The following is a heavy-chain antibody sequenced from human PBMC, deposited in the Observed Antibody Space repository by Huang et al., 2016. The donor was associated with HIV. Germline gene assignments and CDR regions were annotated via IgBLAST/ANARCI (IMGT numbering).Heavy chain of an antibody. CDR3: ARRYNWNYVAHGFDI. CDR1: GFTFSDYS. Sequence: EVQLVESGGGLVKPGGSLRLSCAASGFTFSDYSMSWVRQAAGKGRQWVSHISGSSSYIYYVDSVKGRFAISRDNAKNLLFLQMNSLRAEDTAVYYCARRYNWNYVAHGFDIWGQGTMVTVSS. CDR2: ISGSSSYI. D-gene: IGHD1-7*01. V-gene: IGHV3-21*05. J-gene: IGHJ3*02.